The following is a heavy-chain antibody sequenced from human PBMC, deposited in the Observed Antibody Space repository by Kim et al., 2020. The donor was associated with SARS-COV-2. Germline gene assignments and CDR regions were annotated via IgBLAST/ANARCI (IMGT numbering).Heavy chain of an antibody. V-gene: IGHV3-30*04. Sequence: GGSLRLSCAASGFTFSSYAMHWVRQAPGKGLEWVAVISYDGSNKYYADSVKGRITISRDNSKNTLYLQMNSLRAEDTAVYYCASPAWDSVARYYYGMDV. CDR1: GFTFSSYA. CDR3: ASPAWDSVARYYYGMDV. CDR2: ISYDGSNK. D-gene: IGHD2-15*01. J-gene: IGHJ6*01.